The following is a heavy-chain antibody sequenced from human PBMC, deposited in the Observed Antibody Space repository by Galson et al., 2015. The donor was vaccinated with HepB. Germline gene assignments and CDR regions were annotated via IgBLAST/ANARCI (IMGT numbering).Heavy chain of an antibody. D-gene: IGHD2-21*02. CDR2: INHSRST. CDR1: GGSFSGYY. Sequence: LSLTCAVYGGSFSGYYWSWIRQPPGKGLEWIGEINHSRSTNYNPSLKSRVTISVDTSKNQFSLKLSSVTAADTAVYYCARSTIVVVTVFDYWGQGTLVTVSS. J-gene: IGHJ4*02. V-gene: IGHV4-34*01. CDR3: ARSTIVVVTVFDY.